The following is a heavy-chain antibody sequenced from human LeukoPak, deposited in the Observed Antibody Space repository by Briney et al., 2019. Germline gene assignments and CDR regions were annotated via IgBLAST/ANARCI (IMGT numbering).Heavy chain of an antibody. CDR1: GFTVRSYW. V-gene: IGHV3-7*01. CDR3: ARVEYSGWNLEY. J-gene: IGHJ4*02. Sequence: HPGGSLRLSCAASGFTVRSYWMSWVRRAPGEGLGWVANLNQGGSVQYYMDSVKGRFTISRDDGKNSLYGQMNSLRDEDTAVYYCARVEYSGWNLEYWGQGTLVTVSS. CDR2: LNQGGSVQ. D-gene: IGHD5-12*01.